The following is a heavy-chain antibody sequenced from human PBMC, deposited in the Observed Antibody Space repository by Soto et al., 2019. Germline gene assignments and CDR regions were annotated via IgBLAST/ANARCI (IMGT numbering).Heavy chain of an antibody. J-gene: IGHJ4*02. Sequence: QVQLVESGGGVVQPGRSLRLSCAASGFTFSIYAMHWVRQAPGKGLEWVAVTSYDGSNKYYADSVKGRFTISRDNSKNTMYLQMNSLRVEDTAVYYCARVMERGYLISNFDYWGQGTLVTVSS. CDR2: TSYDGSNK. CDR3: ARVMERGYLISNFDY. V-gene: IGHV3-30-3*01. CDR1: GFTFSIYA. D-gene: IGHD5-18*01.